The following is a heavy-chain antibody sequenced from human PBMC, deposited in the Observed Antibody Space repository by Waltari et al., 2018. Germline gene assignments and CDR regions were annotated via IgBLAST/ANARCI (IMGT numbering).Heavy chain of an antibody. D-gene: IGHD6-19*01. CDR1: GFTFSNYA. CDR2: FAGGGERT. CDR3: AKKGGSSAWPNYYFDY. Sequence: EVQLLESGGGLVQPGGSLRLSCAASGFTFSNYAMSWIRQAPGRGREWVHVFAGGGERTRYAVSWKGRFTISRDNSKNTVYLQMNSLRVEDTAEYYCAKKGGSSAWPNYYFDYWGRGSLVTVSS. J-gene: IGHJ4*02. V-gene: IGHV3-23*01.